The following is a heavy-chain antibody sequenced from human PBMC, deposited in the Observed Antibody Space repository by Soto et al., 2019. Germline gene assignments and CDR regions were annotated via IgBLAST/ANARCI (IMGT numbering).Heavy chain of an antibody. V-gene: IGHV3-23*01. Sequence: GGSLRLSCAASGFTFSSYAMSWVRQAPGKGLEWVAAITGDGSSKYYADSVKGRFTISRDNSKNTLYLQMNSLRAEDTAVYYCARDQVYSGSYWNAFDIWGQGTMVTVSS. J-gene: IGHJ3*02. CDR3: ARDQVYSGSYWNAFDI. CDR1: GFTFSSYA. D-gene: IGHD1-26*01. CDR2: ITGDGSSK.